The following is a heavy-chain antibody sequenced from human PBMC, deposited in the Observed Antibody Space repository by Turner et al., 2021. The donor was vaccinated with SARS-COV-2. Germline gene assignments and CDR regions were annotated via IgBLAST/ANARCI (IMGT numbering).Heavy chain of an antibody. CDR2: ISYDGSNK. CDR1: GFTVSSNY. V-gene: IGHV3-30*03. CDR3: ASPRGGSYYGPFDY. J-gene: IGHJ4*02. Sequence: VQLVETGGGLIQPGGSLRLSCAASGFTVSSNYMSWVRQAPGKGLEWVALISYDGSNKYYADSVKGRFTISRDNSKNTLYLQMNSLRAEDTAVYYCASPRGGSYYGPFDYWGQGTLVTVSS. D-gene: IGHD1-26*01.